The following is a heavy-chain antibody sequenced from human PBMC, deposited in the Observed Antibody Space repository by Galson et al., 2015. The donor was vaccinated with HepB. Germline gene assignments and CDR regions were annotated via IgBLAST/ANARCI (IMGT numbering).Heavy chain of an antibody. CDR1: GDSVSGDNIA. J-gene: IGHJ3*02. Sequence: CAISGDSVSGDNIAWNWIRQSPSRGLEGLGRVYYRSKWNNDYAVSVKSRITINPDTSKNQFSLQLKSETPEDTAVYYCGRHADMAPVAFDIWGQGTMVTVSS. CDR3: GRHADMAPVAFDI. V-gene: IGHV6-1*01. D-gene: IGHD5-24*01. CDR2: VYYRSKWNN.